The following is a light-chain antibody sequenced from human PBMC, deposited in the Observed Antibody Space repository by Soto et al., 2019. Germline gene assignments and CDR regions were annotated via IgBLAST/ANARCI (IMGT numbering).Light chain of an antibody. CDR2: DAS. Sequence: ILMTQSPATLSVSPGERATLSCRASQSVSNNLAWYQQKPGQAPRLLIYDASTRATGIPARFIGSGSGTEFTISISGLQSEDFAVYYCQQYNNWPPWTFGQGTKVEIK. CDR3: QQYNNWPPWT. J-gene: IGKJ1*01. V-gene: IGKV3-15*01. CDR1: QSVSNN.